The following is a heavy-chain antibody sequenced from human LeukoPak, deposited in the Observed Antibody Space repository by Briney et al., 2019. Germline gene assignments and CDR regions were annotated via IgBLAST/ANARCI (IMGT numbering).Heavy chain of an antibody. CDR1: GYPFSIYG. D-gene: IGHD3-22*01. CDR3: AKAASTYYYDSSGHPDY. CDR2: ISYGGSEK. V-gene: IGHV3-30*18. Sequence: GGSLRLSCAPSGYPFSIYGTHCVPDAPAKGVEGVADISYGGSEKYYADSVKGRFTISRDNSKNPLYLQMNSLRAEDTAVYYCAKAASTYYYDSSGHPDYWGQGTLVTVSS. J-gene: IGHJ4*02.